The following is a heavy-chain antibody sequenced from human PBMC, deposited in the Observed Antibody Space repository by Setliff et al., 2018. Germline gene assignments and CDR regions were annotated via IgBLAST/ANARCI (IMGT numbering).Heavy chain of an antibody. D-gene: IGHD3-22*01. Sequence: SETLSLTCAVYGGPFSGYFWSWIRQPPGKGLEWLGYIYHNGNTNYNPSLTSRVTMSVDTSKSQFSLKLRSVTAADTAVYYCARGSDYYDTSGYLYYFDYWGQGTLVTVSS. CDR1: GGPFSGYF. J-gene: IGHJ4*02. CDR2: IYHNGNT. CDR3: ARGSDYYDTSGYLYYFDY. V-gene: IGHV4-34*11.